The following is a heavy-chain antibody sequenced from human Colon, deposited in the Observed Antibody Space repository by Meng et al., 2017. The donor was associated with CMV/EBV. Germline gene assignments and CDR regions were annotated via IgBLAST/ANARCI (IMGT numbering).Heavy chain of an antibody. D-gene: IGHD2-8*02. J-gene: IGHJ4*02. CDR2: IHWDDHK. CDR3: ARHSLTILTD. V-gene: IGHV2-5*02. Sequence: PLKASRPDPVTPTPTLTLTCTCSGCSLPTTGAGVAWVRQPPGKAPELLALIHWDDHKRYSPSLKNRLNITKATSKNPVVLSMTDLDPADTGTFYCARHSLTILTDWGQGALVTVSS. CDR1: GCSLPTTGAG.